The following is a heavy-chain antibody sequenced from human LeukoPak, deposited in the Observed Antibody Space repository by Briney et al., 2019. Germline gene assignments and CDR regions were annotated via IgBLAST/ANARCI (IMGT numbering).Heavy chain of an antibody. J-gene: IGHJ4*02. V-gene: IGHV4-34*01. Sequence: SETLSLNCAVYGGSFSGYYWSWIRQPPGKGLEWIGEINHSGSTNYNPSLKSRVTISVDTSKNQFSLKLSSATAADTAVYYCAVRDFWSGIDYWGQGTLVTVSS. CDR2: INHSGST. D-gene: IGHD3-3*01. CDR1: GGSFSGYY. CDR3: AVRDFWSGIDY.